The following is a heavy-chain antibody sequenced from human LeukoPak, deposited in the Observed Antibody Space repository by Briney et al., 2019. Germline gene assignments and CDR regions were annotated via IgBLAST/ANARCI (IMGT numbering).Heavy chain of an antibody. CDR3: ARGGYSSSWAFDY. Sequence: SVKVSCKASGGTFSSYAISWVRQAPGQGLEWMGGIIPIFGTANYAQKFQGRVTITRDTSASTAYMELSSLRSEDTAVYYCARGGYSSSWAFDYWGQGTLVTVSS. D-gene: IGHD6-13*01. V-gene: IGHV1-69*05. CDR2: IIPIFGTA. CDR1: GGTFSSYA. J-gene: IGHJ4*02.